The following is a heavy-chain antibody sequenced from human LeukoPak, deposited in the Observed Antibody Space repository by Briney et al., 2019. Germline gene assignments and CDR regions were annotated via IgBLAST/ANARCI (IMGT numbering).Heavy chain of an antibody. Sequence: AGGSLRLSCAASGFNFRSHWMSWVRQAPGKGLEWVAKINEDGSVKYYVASVKGRFTISRDSAQNSLSLQMGSLRAEDTAVYYCARDARGGHLDSWGQGPLVTVSS. J-gene: IGHJ4*02. D-gene: IGHD3-16*01. V-gene: IGHV3-7*01. CDR2: INEDGSVK. CDR3: ARDARGGHLDS. CDR1: GFNFRSHW.